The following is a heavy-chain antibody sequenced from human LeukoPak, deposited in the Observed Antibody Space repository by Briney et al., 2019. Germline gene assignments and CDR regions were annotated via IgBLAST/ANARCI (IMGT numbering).Heavy chain of an antibody. Sequence: GGSLILSCAASGFTFSTYGMHWVRQAPGKGLEWVGVIWYDGSNKYYADSVKGRFTISRDNSKNTLYLQMNSLRVDDTAVYYCARGIEWGSSCLWGHWGQGTLVTVSS. V-gene: IGHV3-33*01. D-gene: IGHD6-13*01. J-gene: IGHJ4*02. CDR2: IWYDGSNK. CDR3: ARGIEWGSSCLWGH. CDR1: GFTFSTYG.